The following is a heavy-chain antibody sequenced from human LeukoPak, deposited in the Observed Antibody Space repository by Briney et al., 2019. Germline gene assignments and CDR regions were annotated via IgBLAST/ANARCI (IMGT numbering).Heavy chain of an antibody. Sequence: ASVKVSCKASGGTFSSHAISWVRQAPGQGLEWMGGIIPIFGTANYAQKFQGRVTITADESTSTAYMELSSLRSEDTAVYYCARDHYYDSSGYYYYYFDYWGQGTLVTVSS. D-gene: IGHD3-22*01. CDR3: ARDHYYDSSGYYYYYFDY. V-gene: IGHV1-69*13. CDR2: IIPIFGTA. CDR1: GGTFSSHA. J-gene: IGHJ4*02.